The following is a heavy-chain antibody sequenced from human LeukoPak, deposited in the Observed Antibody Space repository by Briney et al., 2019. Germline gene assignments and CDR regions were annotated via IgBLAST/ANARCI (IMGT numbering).Heavy chain of an antibody. Sequence: ASVKVSCKASSYTFTSYGISWVRQAPGQGLEWMGWISAYNGNTNYAQKLQGRVTMTTDTSTSTAYMELRSLRSDDTAVYYCATSLGYCSSTSCSPNWFDPWGQGTLVTVSS. CDR3: ATSLGYCSSTSCSPNWFDP. J-gene: IGHJ5*02. CDR1: SYTFTSYG. D-gene: IGHD2-2*01. V-gene: IGHV1-18*01. CDR2: ISAYNGNT.